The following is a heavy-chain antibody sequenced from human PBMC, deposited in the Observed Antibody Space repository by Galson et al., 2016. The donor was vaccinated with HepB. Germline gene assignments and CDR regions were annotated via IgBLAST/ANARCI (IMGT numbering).Heavy chain of an antibody. CDR3: ARDIAVVLAAYNWFDP. D-gene: IGHD2-15*01. CDR1: GGSISRSSYY. J-gene: IGHJ5*02. Sequence: ETLSLTCTVSGGSISRSSYYWGWIRQPPGKGLEWIGSIYYSGSTYYNPSLKSRVTISVDTSKNQFSLNLSSVTAADTAVYYCARDIAVVLAAYNWFDPWGQGTLVTVSS. CDR2: IYYSGST. V-gene: IGHV4-39*02.